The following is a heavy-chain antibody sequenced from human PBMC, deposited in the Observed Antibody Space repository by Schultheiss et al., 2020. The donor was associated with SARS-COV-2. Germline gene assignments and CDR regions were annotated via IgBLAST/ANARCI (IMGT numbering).Heavy chain of an antibody. CDR1: GFTFRSYT. CDR2: MSTDGTKE. V-gene: IGHV3-30*07. D-gene: IGHD4-23*01. CDR3: ARDRDGGGNLLDY. J-gene: IGHJ4*02. Sequence: GESLKISCTASGFTFRSYTMHWVRQGPGKGLDWVAVMSTDGTKEYYIGSVKGRFTVSRDESKNTVYLQMNSLRAEDTAVYYCARDRDGGGNLLDYWGQGTLVTVSS.